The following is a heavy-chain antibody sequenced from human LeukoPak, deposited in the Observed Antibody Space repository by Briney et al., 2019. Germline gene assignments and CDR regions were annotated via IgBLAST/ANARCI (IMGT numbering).Heavy chain of an antibody. CDR2: IYYSGST. D-gene: IGHD2-15*01. Sequence: SETLSLTCTVSGGSISYYYWSWIRQPPGKGLEWIGYIYYSGSTNYNPSLKSRVTISVDTSKNQFSLKLSSVTAADTAVYYCARVGGGYCSGGSCPRLNYYYGMDVWGQGTTVTVSS. CDR1: GGSISYYY. CDR3: ARVGGGYCSGGSCPRLNYYYGMDV. V-gene: IGHV4-59*01. J-gene: IGHJ6*02.